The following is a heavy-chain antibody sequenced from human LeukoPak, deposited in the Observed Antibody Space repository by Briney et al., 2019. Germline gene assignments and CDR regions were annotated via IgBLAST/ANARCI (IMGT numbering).Heavy chain of an antibody. CDR2: INPNSGGT. CDR1: GYTFTGYY. D-gene: IGHD4-23*01. J-gene: IGHJ6*03. CDR3: ARGDYGGALDYFYMDV. Sequence: ASVKVSCKASGYTFTGYYMHWVRQAPGQGLEWMGWINPNSGGTNYAQKFQGRVTMTRDTSISTAYMELSRLRSDDTAVYYCARGDYGGALDYFYMDVWGKGTTVTVSS. V-gene: IGHV1-2*02.